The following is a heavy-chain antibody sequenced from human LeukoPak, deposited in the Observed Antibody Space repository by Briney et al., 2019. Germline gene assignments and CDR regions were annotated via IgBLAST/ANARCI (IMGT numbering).Heavy chain of an antibody. D-gene: IGHD6-6*01. CDR1: GFTFSSYV. CDR3: AKDRAPYNSSPDY. J-gene: IGHJ4*02. V-gene: IGHV3-23*01. CDR2: ISGSGGTR. Sequence: GGSLRLSCAASGFTFSSYVMSWVRQAPGKGLEWVSAISGSGGTRYYADSVKGRFTISRDNSKNTLYLQMNSLRADDTAVYYCAKDRAPYNSSPDYWGQGTLVTVSS.